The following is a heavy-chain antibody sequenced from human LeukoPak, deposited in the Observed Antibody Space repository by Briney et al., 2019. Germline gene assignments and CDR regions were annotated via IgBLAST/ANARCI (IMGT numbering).Heavy chain of an antibody. Sequence: SETLSLTCTVSGGSISSYYWSWVRQPPGKGLEWVGYIYYSGSTNYNPSLKSRVTISVDTSKNQISLRLSSVTAADTAVYYCAREGYSYGLDYWGQGTLVTVSS. V-gene: IGHV4-59*01. CDR3: AREGYSYGLDY. CDR1: GGSISSYY. CDR2: IYYSGST. D-gene: IGHD5-18*01. J-gene: IGHJ4*02.